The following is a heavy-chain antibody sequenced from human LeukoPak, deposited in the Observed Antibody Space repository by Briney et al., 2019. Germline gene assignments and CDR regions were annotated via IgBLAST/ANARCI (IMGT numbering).Heavy chain of an antibody. CDR3: AKEFVLFDY. Sequence: PGGSLRLSCAASGFTFSNYAMSWVRQAPGKGLEWVSAITGSGGNTYYADSVKGRFTISRDNSKNTVFLQMNSLRAEDTAVYYCAKEFVLFDYWGQGTLVTVSS. V-gene: IGHV3-23*01. J-gene: IGHJ4*02. D-gene: IGHD2-8*01. CDR2: ITGSGGNT. CDR1: GFTFSNYA.